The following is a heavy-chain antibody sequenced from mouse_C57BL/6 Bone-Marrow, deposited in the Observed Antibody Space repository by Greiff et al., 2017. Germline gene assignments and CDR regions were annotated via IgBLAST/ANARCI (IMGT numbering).Heavy chain of an antibody. CDR1: GFSLTSYG. J-gene: IGHJ4*01. V-gene: IGHV2-2*01. CDR2: IWSGGST. D-gene: IGHD2-5*01. CDR3: ARKPSIVTTRGYYYAMDY. Sequence: QVQLKESGPGLVQPSQSLSITCTVSGFSLTSYGVHWVRQSPGKGLEWLGVIWSGGSTDYNAAFISRLSISKDNSKSQVFFKMNSLQADDTAIYYCARKPSIVTTRGYYYAMDYWGQGTSVTVSS.